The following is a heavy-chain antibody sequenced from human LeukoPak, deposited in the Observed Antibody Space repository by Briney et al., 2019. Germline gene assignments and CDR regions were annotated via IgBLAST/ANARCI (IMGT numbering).Heavy chain of an antibody. J-gene: IGHJ6*03. CDR3: ARDRGAYYYMDV. Sequence: GGSLRLSCAGSGFPFSIYGMNWVRQAPGKGLEWVSGISPGGGPTYYADSVKGRFTISRDDSKNTLYLQMNSLRAEDTAVYYCARDRGAYYYMDVWGKGTTVTVSS. V-gene: IGHV3-23*01. CDR2: ISPGGGPT. D-gene: IGHD1-26*01. CDR1: GFPFSIYG.